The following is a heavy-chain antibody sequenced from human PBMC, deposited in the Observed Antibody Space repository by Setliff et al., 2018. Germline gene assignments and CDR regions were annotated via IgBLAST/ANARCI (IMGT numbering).Heavy chain of an antibody. Sequence: SVKVSCKASGYTFSNYAITWVRRAPGQGLEWMGGIIPILGTVNYAQKFQGRVTITADEPTSTAYMELSSLRSEDTAIYFCARHSGRYYVPGTFDSWGQGTLVTVSS. CDR1: GYTFSNYA. D-gene: IGHD1-26*01. V-gene: IGHV1-69*13. J-gene: IGHJ4*02. CDR3: ARHSGRYYVPGTFDS. CDR2: IIPILGTV.